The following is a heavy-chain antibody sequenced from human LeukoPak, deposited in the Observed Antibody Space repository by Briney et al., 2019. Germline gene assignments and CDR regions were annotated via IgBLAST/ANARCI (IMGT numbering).Heavy chain of an antibody. CDR2: LNPSGGST. Sequence: ASVKVSCKASGYTFTSYYMSWVRQAPGQGLEWMGILNPSGGSTNYAQKFQGRVTMTSDTSTSTVYMDLSSLTSEDTAMYYCAREVAVAGRAFDYWGQGTLVTVSS. CDR3: AREVAVAGRAFDY. D-gene: IGHD6-19*01. V-gene: IGHV1-46*01. CDR1: GYTFTSYY. J-gene: IGHJ4*02.